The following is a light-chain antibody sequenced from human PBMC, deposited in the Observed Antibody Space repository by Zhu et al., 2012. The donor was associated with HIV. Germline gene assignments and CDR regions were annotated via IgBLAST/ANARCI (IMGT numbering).Light chain of an antibody. CDR3: HQYKSYSDYT. CDR1: QRIGGW. CDR2: EAS. J-gene: IGKJ2*01. V-gene: IGKV1-5*03. Sequence: DIQMTQSPSTLSASVGDTVTITCRASQRIGGWLAWYQQKPGKAPKFLIFEASRLESGVPSRFSGSGSETEFTLTISGLQPDDFGTYYCHQYKSYSDYTFRPGDQAGDQT.